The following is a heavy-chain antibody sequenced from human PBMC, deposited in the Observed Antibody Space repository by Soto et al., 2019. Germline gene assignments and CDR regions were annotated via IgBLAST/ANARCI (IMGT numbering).Heavy chain of an antibody. CDR2: MDPNRGHS. CDR1: GYNISSYD. J-gene: IGHJ4*02. V-gene: IGHV1-8*01. Sequence: QVQLVQSGAEVKKPGASVKVSCKASGYNISSYDIIWVRQAAGQGLEWMGWMDPNRGHSDSVQNFRGRVTMTTNISASTAYMELSGLRSDDTGVYYCARAAYRSLCFFSHWAQGTLVTVSS. CDR3: ARAAYRSLCFFSH. D-gene: IGHD6-19*01.